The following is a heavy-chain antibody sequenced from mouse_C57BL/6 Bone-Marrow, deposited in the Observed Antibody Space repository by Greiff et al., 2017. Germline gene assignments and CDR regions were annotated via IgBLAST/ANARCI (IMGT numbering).Heavy chain of an antibody. Sequence: EVKLVESGGGLVKPGGSLKLSCAASGFTFSSYAMSWVRQTPEKRLEWVATISDGGSYTYYPDNVKGRFTISRDNAKNNLYLQMSHLKSEDTAMYYCARERLDYLDYWGQGTTLTVSS. J-gene: IGHJ2*01. CDR2: ISDGGSYT. D-gene: IGHD2-4*01. CDR1: GFTFSSYA. CDR3: ARERLDYLDY. V-gene: IGHV5-4*01.